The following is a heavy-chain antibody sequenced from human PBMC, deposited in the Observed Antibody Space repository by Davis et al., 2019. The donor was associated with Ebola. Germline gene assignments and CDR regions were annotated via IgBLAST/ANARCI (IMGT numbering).Heavy chain of an antibody. Sequence: PGGSLRLSCAASGFTFSSYSMNWVRQAPGKGLEWVSSISSSSSYIYYADSLKGRFTSSRDNAKNSLYLQMNSLRDEDTAVYYCARSQWLVLNYWGQGTLVTVSS. CDR2: ISSSSSYI. J-gene: IGHJ4*02. CDR3: ARSQWLVLNY. CDR1: GFTFSSYS. D-gene: IGHD6-19*01. V-gene: IGHV3-21*01.